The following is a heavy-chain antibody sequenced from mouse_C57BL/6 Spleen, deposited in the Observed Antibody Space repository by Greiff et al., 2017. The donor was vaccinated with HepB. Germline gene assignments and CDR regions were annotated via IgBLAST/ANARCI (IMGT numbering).Heavy chain of an antibody. CDR3: AGITTGGFAY. V-gene: IGHV1-80*01. CDR2: MYPGDGDT. Sequence: VNVVESGAELVKPGASVKISCKASGYAFSSYWMNWVKQRPGKGLEWIGQMYPGDGDTNYNGKFKGKATLTADKSSSTAYMQLSSLTSEDSAVYFCAGITTGGFAYWGQGTLVTVSA. CDR1: GYAFSSYW. J-gene: IGHJ3*01. D-gene: IGHD1-1*01.